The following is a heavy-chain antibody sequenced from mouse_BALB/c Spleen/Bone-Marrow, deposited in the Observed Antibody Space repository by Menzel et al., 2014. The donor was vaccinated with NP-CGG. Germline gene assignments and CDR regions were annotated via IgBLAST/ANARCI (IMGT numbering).Heavy chain of an antibody. D-gene: IGHD2-1*01. CDR1: GFTFSDYY. CDR3: AIDGNFAMDY. J-gene: IGHJ4*01. V-gene: IGHV5-4*02. Sequence: EVKLMESGGGSVKPGGSLKLSCAVSGFTFSDYYMYWVRQNPEKRLEWVATINDGGSYTYYPDSVKGRFTISRDNAKNNLYLQMSSLKSEDTAMYYCAIDGNFAMDYWGQGTSVTVSS. CDR2: INDGGSYT.